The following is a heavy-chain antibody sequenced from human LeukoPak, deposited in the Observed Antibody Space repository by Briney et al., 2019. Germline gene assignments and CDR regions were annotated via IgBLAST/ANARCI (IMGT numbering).Heavy chain of an antibody. CDR3: ARVESSGWVD. D-gene: IGHD6-19*01. V-gene: IGHV1-2*02. Sequence: ASVKVSCKASGYTFSGYYMHWVRQAPGQGLEWMGWINPKSGGTNYAQKFQGRVTMTRDTSISTAYMELRSLRSDDTAVYYCARVESSGWVDWGQGTLVTVSS. CDR1: GYTFSGYY. J-gene: IGHJ4*02. CDR2: INPKSGGT.